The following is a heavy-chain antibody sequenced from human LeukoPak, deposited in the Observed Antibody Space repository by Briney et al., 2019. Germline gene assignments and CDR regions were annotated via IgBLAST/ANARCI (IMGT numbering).Heavy chain of an antibody. CDR2: IYYSGST. J-gene: IGHJ5*02. D-gene: IGHD6-19*01. Sequence: AETLSLTCTVSGGSISSSSYYWGCIRQPPGKGLEWIGSIYYSGSTYYNPSLKSRVTISVDTSKNQFSLKLSSVTAADTAVYYSARLEWLGNPYNWFDPWGQGTLVTVSS. CDR3: ARLEWLGNPYNWFDP. CDR1: GGSISSSSYY. V-gene: IGHV4-39*01.